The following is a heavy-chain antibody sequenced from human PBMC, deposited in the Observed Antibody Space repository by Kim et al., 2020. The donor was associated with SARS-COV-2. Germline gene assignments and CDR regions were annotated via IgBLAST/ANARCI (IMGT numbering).Heavy chain of an antibody. Sequence: GGSLRLSCAASGFTFSSYHMHWVRQAPGKGLEWVSYISSSGSTYYADSVKGRFIISRDNAQNSLYLQMNSLRDEDTAIYYCARDRGSSGSYYTFAYWGQGTLVTVS. CDR1: GFTFSSYH. CDR3: ARDRGSSGSYYTFAY. D-gene: IGHD3-10*01. CDR2: ISSSGST. J-gene: IGHJ4*02. V-gene: IGHV3-48*02.